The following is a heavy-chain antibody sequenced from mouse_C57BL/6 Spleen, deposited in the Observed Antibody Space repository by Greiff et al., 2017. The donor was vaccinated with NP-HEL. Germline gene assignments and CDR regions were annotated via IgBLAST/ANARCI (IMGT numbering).Heavy chain of an antibody. V-gene: IGHV1-82*01. CDR3: ARELGFDY. D-gene: IGHD4-1*01. CDR2: IYPGDGDT. J-gene: IGHJ2*01. Sequence: QVQLQESGPELVKPGASVKISCKASGYAFSSSWMNWVKQRPGKGLEWIGRIYPGDGDTNYNGKFKGKATLTADKSSSTAYMQLSSLTSEDSAVYFCARELGFDYWGKGTTLTVSS. CDR1: GYAFSSSW.